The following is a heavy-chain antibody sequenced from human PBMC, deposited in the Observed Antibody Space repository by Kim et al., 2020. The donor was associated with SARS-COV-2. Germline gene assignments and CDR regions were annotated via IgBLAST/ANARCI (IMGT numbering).Heavy chain of an antibody. D-gene: IGHD6-19*01. J-gene: IGHJ4*02. CDR1: GGSISSSSYY. CDR3: ASGGQWLVYGFYFDY. Sequence: SETLSLTCTVSGGSISSSSYYWGWIRQPPGKGLEWIGSIYYSGSTYYNPSLKSRVTISVDTSKNQFSLKLSSVTAADTAVYYCASGGQWLVYGFYFDYWGQGTLVTVSS. V-gene: IGHV4-39*01. CDR2: IYYSGST.